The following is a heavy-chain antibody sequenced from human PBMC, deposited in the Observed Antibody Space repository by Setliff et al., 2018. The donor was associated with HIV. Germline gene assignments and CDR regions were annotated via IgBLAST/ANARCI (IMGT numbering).Heavy chain of an antibody. CDR1: GFTFSSYW. J-gene: IGHJ6*03. CDR2: IKQDGSEK. CDR3: ARARLRNYYYYMDV. V-gene: IGHV3-7*01. D-gene: IGHD5-12*01. Sequence: GSLRLSCAASGFTFSSYWLSWVRQAPGKGLEWVANIKQDGSEKYYVDSVKGRFTISRDNAKNSLYLQMNSLRVEDTAVYYCARARLRNYYYYMDVWAKGTTVTVSS.